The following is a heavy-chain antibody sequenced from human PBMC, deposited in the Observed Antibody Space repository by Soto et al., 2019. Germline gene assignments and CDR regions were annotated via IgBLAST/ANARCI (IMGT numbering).Heavy chain of an antibody. CDR2: INHSGST. CDR3: ARVGSDSSGYYTSGTDY. J-gene: IGHJ4*02. V-gene: IGHV4-34*01. Sequence: PSETLSLTCAVYGGSFSGYYWSWIRQPPGKGLEWIGEINHSGSTNYNPSLKSRVTISVDTSKNQFSLKLSSVTAADTAVYYCARVGSDSSGYYTSGTDYWGQGTLVTVSS. CDR1: GGSFSGYY. D-gene: IGHD3-22*01.